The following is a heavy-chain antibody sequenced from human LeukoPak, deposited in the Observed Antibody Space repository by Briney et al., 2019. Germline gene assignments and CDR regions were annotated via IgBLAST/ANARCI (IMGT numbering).Heavy chain of an antibody. CDR2: IRYDGTNK. V-gene: IGHV3-30*02. J-gene: IGHJ3*02. CDR1: GFTFSSYG. Sequence: GRSLRLSCAASGFTFSSYGMHWVRQAPGKGLEWVAFIRYDGTNKYYADSVKGRFTISRDNSKKTLYLQMDSLRTEDTSVYYCAKNTGSCSGGICYSGNTFDIWGQGTMVTVSS. D-gene: IGHD2-15*01. CDR3: AKNTGSCSGGICYSGNTFDI.